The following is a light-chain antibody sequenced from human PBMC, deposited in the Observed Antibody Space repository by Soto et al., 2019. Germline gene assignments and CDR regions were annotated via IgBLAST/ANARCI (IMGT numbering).Light chain of an antibody. V-gene: IGKV1-9*01. CDR1: KAIASF. J-gene: IGKJ2*01. Sequence: DIQLTQSPSLLSASVGDRVTITCRASKAIASFLAWYQQKPGEAPKLLIFSASTLQSGVTSRFSGSRSGPEYTLTISSLQPEDFATYYCQQLNSYPYTFAQGTKLEIK. CDR3: QQLNSYPYT. CDR2: SAS.